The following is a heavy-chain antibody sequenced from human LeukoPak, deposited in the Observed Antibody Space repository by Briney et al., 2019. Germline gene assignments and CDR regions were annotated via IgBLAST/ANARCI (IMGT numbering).Heavy chain of an antibody. CDR3: AKDQARPNYVWGSYRFNAFDI. D-gene: IGHD3-16*02. Sequence: GGSLRLSCAASGFTFSSSAMSWVRQAPGKGLEWVSAISNNGGYTYYADSVKGRFTISRDNSKNTLYLQMNSLRAEDTAVYYCAKDQARPNYVWGSYRFNAFDIWGQGTMVTVSS. J-gene: IGHJ3*02. CDR1: GFTFSSSA. V-gene: IGHV3-23*01. CDR2: ISNNGGYT.